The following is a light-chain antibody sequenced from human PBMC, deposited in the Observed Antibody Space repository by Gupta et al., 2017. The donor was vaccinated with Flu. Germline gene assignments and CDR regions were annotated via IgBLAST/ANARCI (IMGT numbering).Light chain of an antibody. V-gene: IGKV1-33*01. Sequence: DIQMTQSPSSLSASVGDRVTITCQASQEISDSLNWYQQKPGKAPKLLIYDASKVETGVPSRFSGSGSGTDFTFTISSRQPEDVGTYYCQHKNYLLFPFGHGTIVDIK. CDR1: QEISDS. J-gene: IGKJ3*01. CDR3: QHKNYLLFP. CDR2: DAS.